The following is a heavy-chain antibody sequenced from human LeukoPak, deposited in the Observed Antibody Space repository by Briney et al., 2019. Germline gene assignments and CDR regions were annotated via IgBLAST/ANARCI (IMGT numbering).Heavy chain of an antibody. CDR2: VIPSFGTA. CDR3: STALGGMPTPHP. CDR1: GGTFTNYS. J-gene: IGHJ4*02. D-gene: IGHD3-16*01. V-gene: IGHV1-69*06. Sequence: SVKVSCKASGGTFTNYSFSWVRQAPGQGLEGMGRVIPSFGTANYAQKFEGRVTITADKSTGTTYMELSSLRSEDTAVYFCSTALGGMPTPHPWGQGTLVTVSS.